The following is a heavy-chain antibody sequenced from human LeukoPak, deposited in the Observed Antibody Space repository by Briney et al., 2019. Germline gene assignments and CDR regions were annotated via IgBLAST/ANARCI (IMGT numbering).Heavy chain of an antibody. CDR2: IRSKANSYAT. CDR3: AKGEQWLVRACMDV. D-gene: IGHD6-19*01. Sequence: PGGSLKLSCAASGFTFSGSAMHWVRQASGKGLEWVGRIRSKANSYATAYAASVKGRFTISRDDSKNTAYLQMNSLKTEDTAVYYCAKGEQWLVRACMDVWGQGTTVTVSS. J-gene: IGHJ6*02. CDR1: GFTFSGSA. V-gene: IGHV3-73*01.